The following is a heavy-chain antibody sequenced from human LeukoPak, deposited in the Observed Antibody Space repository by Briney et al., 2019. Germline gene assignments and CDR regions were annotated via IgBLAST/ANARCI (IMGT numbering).Heavy chain of an antibody. CDR3: AKDPNFYYCMDV. V-gene: IGHV3-23*01. CDR2: ISGRRDST. CDR1: GFTFSSYG. Sequence: PGGSLRLSCAASGFTFSSYGMSWVRQAPGKGLEWVSTISGRRDSTSYADSVKGRFTISRDNSKNTLYLQMNSLRAEDTAVYYCAKDPNFYYCMDVGGKGTTVTISS. J-gene: IGHJ6*03.